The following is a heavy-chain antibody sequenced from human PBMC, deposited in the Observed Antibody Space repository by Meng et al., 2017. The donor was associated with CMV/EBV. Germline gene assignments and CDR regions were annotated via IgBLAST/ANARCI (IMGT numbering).Heavy chain of an antibody. D-gene: IGHD4-11*01. Sequence: GGSLRLSCAASGFTFSNAWMSWVRQAPGKGLEWVSAISGSGGSTYYADSVKGRFTISRDNSKNTLYLQMNSLRAEDTAVYYCAKDPYSNYARPYWGQGTLVTVSS. CDR3: AKDPYSNYARPY. J-gene: IGHJ4*02. CDR2: ISGSGGST. V-gene: IGHV3-23*01. CDR1: GFTFSNAW.